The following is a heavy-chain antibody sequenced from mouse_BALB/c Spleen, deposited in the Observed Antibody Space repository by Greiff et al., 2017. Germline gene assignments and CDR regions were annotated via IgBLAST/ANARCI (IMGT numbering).Heavy chain of an antibody. CDR1: GFTFSSYT. CDR2: ISSGGSYT. J-gene: IGHJ2*01. CDR3: TREGALFDY. Sequence: EVMLVESGGGLVKPGGSLKLSCAASGFTFSSYTMSWVRQTPEKRLEWVATISSGGSYTYYPDSVKGRFTISRDNAKNTLYLQMSSLKSEDTAMYYCTREGALFDYWGQGTTLTVSS. V-gene: IGHV5-6-4*01. D-gene: IGHD1-2*01.